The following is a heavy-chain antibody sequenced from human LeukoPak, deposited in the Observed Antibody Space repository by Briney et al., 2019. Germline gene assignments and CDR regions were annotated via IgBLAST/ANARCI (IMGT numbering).Heavy chain of an antibody. CDR2: FSGGGDSA. J-gene: IGHJ6*03. CDR1: GFTFSSYD. V-gene: IGHV3-23*01. D-gene: IGHD3-16*01. CDR3: AKGGAAQRLYYSMDV. Sequence: GGSLRLSCAASGFTFSSYDMSWVRQAPGKGLEWVSVFSGGGDSAYYAESVRGRFTISRDNSKNTLYLQMNSLRAEDTAVYYCAKGGAAQRLYYSMDVWGKGTTVTVSS.